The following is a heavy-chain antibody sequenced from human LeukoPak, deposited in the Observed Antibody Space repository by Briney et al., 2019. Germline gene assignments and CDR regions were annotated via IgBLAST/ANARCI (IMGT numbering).Heavy chain of an antibody. V-gene: IGHV3-48*03. CDR3: ARERQQLGYYYGMDV. CDR1: GFTFSSYE. J-gene: IGHJ6*02. CDR2: ISSSGNTI. D-gene: IGHD6-13*01. Sequence: GGSQRLFCAPSGFTFSSYEMNWVRQAPGRGLEWVSYISSSGNTIYYADSVKGRFTISRDNAKKTLYLQMNSLRAEDTAVYYCARERQQLGYYYGMDVWGQGTTVTVSS.